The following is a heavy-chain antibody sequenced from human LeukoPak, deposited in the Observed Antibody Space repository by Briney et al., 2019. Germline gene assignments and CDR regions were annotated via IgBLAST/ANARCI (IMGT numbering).Heavy chain of an antibody. J-gene: IGHJ4*02. CDR2: ISGSGGST. CDR1: GFTFSSYA. D-gene: IGHD3-10*01. Sequence: GGSLRLSCAASGFTFSSYAMSWVRQAPGKGLEWVSDISGSGGSTYYADSVKGRFTISRDNSKNTLYLQMNSLRAEDTAVYYCAKDRGRITMVLPPLFFDYWGQGTLVTVSS. CDR3: AKDRGRITMVLPPLFFDY. V-gene: IGHV3-23*01.